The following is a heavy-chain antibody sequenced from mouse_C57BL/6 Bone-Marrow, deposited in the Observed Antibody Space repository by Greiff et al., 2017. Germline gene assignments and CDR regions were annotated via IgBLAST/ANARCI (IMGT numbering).Heavy chain of an antibody. J-gene: IGHJ4*01. CDR2: IWSGGST. CDR3: ARDGYSPYYYAMDY. D-gene: IGHD2-3*01. V-gene: IGHV2-2*01. Sequence: VHLVESGPGLVQPSQSLSITCTVSGFSLTSYGVHWVRQSPGKGLEWLGVIWSGGSTDYNAAFISRLSISKDNSKSQVFFKMNSLQADDTAIYYCARDGYSPYYYAMDYWGQGTSVTVSS. CDR1: GFSLTSYG.